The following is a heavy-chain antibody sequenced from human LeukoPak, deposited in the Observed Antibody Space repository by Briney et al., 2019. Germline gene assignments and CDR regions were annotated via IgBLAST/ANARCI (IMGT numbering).Heavy chain of an antibody. CDR3: ARVKVKGDSSIAARLPYYYYYYMDV. J-gene: IGHJ6*03. CDR2: IYHSGST. Sequence: SGTLSLTCAVSGGSISSSNWWSWVRQPPGKGLEWIGEIYHSGSTNYNPSLKSRVTLSVDKSKNQFSLKLSSVTAADTAVYYCARVKVKGDSSIAARLPYYYYYYMDVWGKGTTVTVSS. CDR1: GGSISSSNW. V-gene: IGHV4-4*02. D-gene: IGHD6-6*01.